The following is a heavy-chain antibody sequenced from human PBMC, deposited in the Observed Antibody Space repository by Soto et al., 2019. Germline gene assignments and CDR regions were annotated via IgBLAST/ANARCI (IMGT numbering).Heavy chain of an antibody. J-gene: IGHJ4*02. V-gene: IGHV4-59*08. CDR2: IYYSGST. CDR1: GGSISCYY. CDR3: DRAPIVLVPAVPPNY. Sequence: SETLSLTCTVSGGSISCYYWSWIRQPPGKGLEWIGYIYYSGSTYYNPSLKSRVTISVDTSKNQFSLKLSSVTAADTAVYFGDRAPIVLVPAVPPNYCGQGTLVTVSS. D-gene: IGHD2-2*01.